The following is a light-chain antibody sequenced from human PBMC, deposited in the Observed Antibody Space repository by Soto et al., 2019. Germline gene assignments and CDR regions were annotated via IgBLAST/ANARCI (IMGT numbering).Light chain of an antibody. V-gene: IGKV1-39*01. CDR1: QSVNTY. CDR3: QHTTDFT. Sequence: DIQMTQSPSSLSASEGDRVTITCRASQSVNTYLNWYQHKPGKAPKLLIYAASSLQSGVPSRFSGSGSGTEFTLTISSLQPEDSAVYYCQHTTDFTFGQGTKVEIK. J-gene: IGKJ2*01. CDR2: AAS.